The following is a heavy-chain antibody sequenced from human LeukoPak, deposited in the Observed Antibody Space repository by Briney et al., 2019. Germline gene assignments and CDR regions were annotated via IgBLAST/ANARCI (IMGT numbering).Heavy chain of an antibody. V-gene: IGHV4-34*01. J-gene: IGHJ4*02. CDR1: GGSFSGYY. D-gene: IGHD2/OR15-2a*01. CDR3: ARGHRYYGD. Sequence: PSETLSLTCAVYGGSFSGYYWSWIRQPPGKGLEWIGEINHSGSTNYNPSLKSRVTIPVDTSKNQFSLKLSSVTAADTAVYYCARGHRYYGDWGQGTLVTVSS. CDR2: INHSGST.